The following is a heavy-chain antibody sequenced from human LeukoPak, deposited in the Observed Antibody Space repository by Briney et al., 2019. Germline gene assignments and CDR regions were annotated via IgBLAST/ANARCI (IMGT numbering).Heavy chain of an antibody. CDR2: IIQDGSEK. J-gene: IGHJ4*02. V-gene: IGHV3-7*05. CDR1: GFTFSSFW. CDR3: ARDSPGIMIFGVVTPN. D-gene: IGHD3-3*01. Sequence: PGGSLRLSCVASGFTFSSFWMSWVRQAPGKGLEWVAKIIQDGSEKYYVDSVKGRFTISRDNAKNSLYLQMNSLRAEDTAVYYCARDSPGIMIFGVVTPNGGQGTLVTVPS.